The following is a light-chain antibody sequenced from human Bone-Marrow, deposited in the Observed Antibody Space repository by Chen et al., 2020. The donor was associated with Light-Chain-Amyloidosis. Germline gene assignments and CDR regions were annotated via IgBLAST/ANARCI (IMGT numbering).Light chain of an antibody. CDR1: DLPTKY. Sequence: SYELTQPPSVSVSPGHTTRITCSGDDLPTKYAYWYQQKPGQAPVLVIHRDTERPSGISERFSGSSSGTTDTLTISGVQAEDEADYPCQSADSSGTSEVIFGGGTKLTVL. J-gene: IGLJ2*01. CDR3: QSADSSGTSEVI. V-gene: IGLV3-25*03. CDR2: RDT.